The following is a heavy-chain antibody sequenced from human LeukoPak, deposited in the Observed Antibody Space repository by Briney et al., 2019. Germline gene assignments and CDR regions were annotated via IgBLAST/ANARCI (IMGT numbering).Heavy chain of an antibody. CDR3: ARGSAPRYYYCYYMDV. CDR2: INHSGST. V-gene: IGHV4-34*01. J-gene: IGHJ6*03. Sequence: PSETLSLTCAVYGGSFSGYYWSWIRQPPGKGLEWIGEINHSGSTNYNTSLKSRVTISVDTSKNQFSLKLSSVTAADTAVYYCARGSAPRYYYCYYMDVWGKGTTVTVSS. D-gene: IGHD6-6*01. CDR1: GGSFSGYY.